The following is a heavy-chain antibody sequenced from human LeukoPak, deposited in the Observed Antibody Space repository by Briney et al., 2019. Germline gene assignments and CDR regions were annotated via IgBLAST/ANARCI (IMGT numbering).Heavy chain of an antibody. D-gene: IGHD3-22*01. CDR2: ISGSGGST. CDR3: AKGDDYYDSSGYLA. CDR1: GFTFSNAW. V-gene: IGHV3-23*01. Sequence: GGSLRLSCAASGFTFSNAWMSWVRQAPGKGLEWVSAISGSGGSTYYADSVKGRFTISRDNSKNTLYLQMNSLRAEDTAVYYCAKGDDYYDSSGYLAWGQGTLVTVSS. J-gene: IGHJ5*02.